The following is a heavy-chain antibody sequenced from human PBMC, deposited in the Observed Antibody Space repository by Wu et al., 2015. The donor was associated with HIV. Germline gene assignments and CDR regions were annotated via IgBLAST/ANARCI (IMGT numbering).Heavy chain of an antibody. V-gene: IGHV1-46*03. CDR1: GYGFTSYY. D-gene: IGHD6-13*01. CDR2: INPGIGST. Sequence: QVQLVQSGAEMKKPGASVNISCKASGYGFTSYYIHWVRQAPGQGLEWLGLINPGIGSTYYAEKFQGRVTVTRDTSTSTVNMQLGTLTSEDTAVYFCTRGMQQWVNDAFDIWGQGTMVSVSS. J-gene: IGHJ3*02. CDR3: TRGMQQWVNDAFDI.